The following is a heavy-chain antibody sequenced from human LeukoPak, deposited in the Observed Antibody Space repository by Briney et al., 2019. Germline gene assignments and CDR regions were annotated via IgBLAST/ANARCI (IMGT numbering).Heavy chain of an antibody. D-gene: IGHD1-1*01. Sequence: PSETLSLTCTVSGGSISSYYWSWIRQPPGKGLEWIGYIYYSGSTNYNPSLKSRVTISVDTSKNQFSLKLSSVTAADTAVYYCARVQAYSRKSYFDYWGQGTLVTVSS. CDR3: ARVQAYSRKSYFDY. CDR1: GGSISSYY. V-gene: IGHV4-59*01. CDR2: IYYSGST. J-gene: IGHJ4*02.